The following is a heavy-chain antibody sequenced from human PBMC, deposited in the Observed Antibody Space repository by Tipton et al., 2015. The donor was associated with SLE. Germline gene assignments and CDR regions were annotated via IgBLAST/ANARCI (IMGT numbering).Heavy chain of an antibody. CDR2: VNPNSGNT. CDR3: ARRAVAGYFDS. J-gene: IGHJ4*02. V-gene: IGHV1-8*01. D-gene: IGHD6-19*01. Sequence: GLVNPNSGNTAYAQKFQGRVTMTRDTSISTAYMELSSLTSEDTAVYYCARRAVAGYFDSWGQGTLVTVSS.